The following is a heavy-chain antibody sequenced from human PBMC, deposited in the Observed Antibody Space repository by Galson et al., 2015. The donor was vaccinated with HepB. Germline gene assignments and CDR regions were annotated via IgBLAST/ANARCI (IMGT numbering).Heavy chain of an antibody. V-gene: IGHV1-18*04. CDR3: ARDGMRAHILGAYRPIWFDP. J-gene: IGHJ5*02. D-gene: IGHD1-26*01. CDR1: GYTFSRYG. CDR2: SSVYNGTT. Sequence: SVKVSCKASGYTFSRYGISWLRQAPGQGLEWVGWSSVYNGTTNYAQKFQDRLSMSTDTSTNTVYMDLRSLRSDDTAVYYCARDGMRAHILGAYRPIWFDPWGQGTLVTVSS.